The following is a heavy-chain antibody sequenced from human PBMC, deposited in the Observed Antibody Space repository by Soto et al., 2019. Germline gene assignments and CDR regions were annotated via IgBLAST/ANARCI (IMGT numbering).Heavy chain of an antibody. D-gene: IGHD6-6*01. V-gene: IGHV3-64*01. CDR3: ARPDRPDFYYMDV. Sequence: EVQLAESGGGLAQPGGSLRLSCAASGFTLSGYAMDCVRQAPGKGLEYVSGISSNGVGTYYANSVQGRFTISRDNSKNTVYIQMGSLRPEDMAVYYCARPDRPDFYYMDVWGTGTTVTVS. CDR1: GFTLSGYA. CDR2: ISSNGVGT. J-gene: IGHJ6*03.